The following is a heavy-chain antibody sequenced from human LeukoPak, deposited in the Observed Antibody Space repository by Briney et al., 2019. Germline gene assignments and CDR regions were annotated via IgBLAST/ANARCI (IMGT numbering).Heavy chain of an antibody. CDR1: GDSFTSTDDF. CDR2: INYSGKT. V-gene: IGHV4-39*01. J-gene: IGHJ6*02. CDR3: ARSSYSSGRYGGLDV. D-gene: IGHD3-22*01. Sequence: SETLSLTCTVSGDSFTSTDDFWGWIRQPPGKGLEWIGSINYSGKTYYNPSLKSRVIISVDAAKIQVSLRLSSVTAADTAVYYCARSSYSSGRYGGLDVWGQGTTVTVSS.